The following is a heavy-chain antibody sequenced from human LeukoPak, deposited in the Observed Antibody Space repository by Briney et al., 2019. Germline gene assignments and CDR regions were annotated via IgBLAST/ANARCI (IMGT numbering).Heavy chain of an antibody. D-gene: IGHD3-22*01. Sequence: ASVKVSCKVSGYTLTELSMHWVRQALGKGLEWMGGFDPEDGETIYAQKFQGRVTMTEDTSTDTAYMELSSLRSEDTAVYYCATMPPGTAYYYDSSGYYDVFDYWGQGTLVTVSS. V-gene: IGHV1-24*01. J-gene: IGHJ4*02. CDR2: FDPEDGET. CDR1: GYTLTELS. CDR3: ATMPPGTAYYYDSSGYYDVFDY.